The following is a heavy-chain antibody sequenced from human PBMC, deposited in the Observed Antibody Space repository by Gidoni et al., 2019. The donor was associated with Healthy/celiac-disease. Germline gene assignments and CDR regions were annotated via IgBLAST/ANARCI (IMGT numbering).Heavy chain of an antibody. J-gene: IGHJ1*01. CDR1: GGSFSGYY. V-gene: IGHV4-34*01. Sequence: VQIQQWGAGLLKHSETLTLTCAVDGGSFSGYYWCWIRQPPGKGLEWIGEINHSGSTNYNPSLQSRVTISVDTSKNQCSLKLSSVTAADTAVYYCARGQVDDYGGKYFQHWCQGTLVTVSS. CDR2: INHSGST. D-gene: IGHD4-17*01. CDR3: ARGQVDDYGGKYFQH.